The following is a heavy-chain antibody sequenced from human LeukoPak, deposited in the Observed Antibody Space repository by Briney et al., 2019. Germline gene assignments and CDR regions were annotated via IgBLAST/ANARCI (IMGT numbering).Heavy chain of an antibody. CDR3: ARGLGTVTTLNYYVAD. J-gene: IGHJ4*02. Sequence: ASVKVSCKVSGYTLTELSMHWVRQAPGQGLEWMGWINPNSGGAHYARKFQGRVTMTRDTSISTVFLEVSRLRSDDTAVYYCARGLGTVTTLNYYVADWGQGTLVTVSS. D-gene: IGHD4-17*01. CDR2: INPNSGGA. V-gene: IGHV1-2*02. CDR1: GYTLTELS.